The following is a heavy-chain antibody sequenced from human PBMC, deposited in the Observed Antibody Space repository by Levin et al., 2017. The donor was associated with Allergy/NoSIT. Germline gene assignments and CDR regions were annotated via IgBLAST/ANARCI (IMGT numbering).Heavy chain of an antibody. D-gene: IGHD2-21*02. V-gene: IGHV4-30-2*01. J-gene: IGHJ6*02. CDR3: ARARCGGDCSTLYYYYGLDV. CDR1: SDSITINGYS. CDR2: IAHNGRT. Sequence: PSETLSLTCAVSSDSITINGYSWSWIRQPPGKGLEWIGHIAHNGRTYYNPSLNGRVSISMDTSNNLISLDLNSVIAADTAVYYCARARCGGDCSTLYYYYGLDVWGQGTTVTVSS.